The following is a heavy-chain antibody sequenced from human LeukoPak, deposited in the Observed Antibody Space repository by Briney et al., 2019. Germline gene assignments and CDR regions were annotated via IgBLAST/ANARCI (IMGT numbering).Heavy chain of an antibody. CDR2: IYYSGIA. J-gene: IGHJ4*02. CDR1: GGSIGTYY. D-gene: IGHD2-21*02. CDR3: AREGDTSKFDY. V-gene: IGHV4-59*01. Sequence: SETLSLTCTVSGGSIGTYYWSWIRQPPGKGLEWIGYIYYSGIANYNPSLTSRVTISVDTSKNQFSLKLSSVPAADTAVYYCAREGDTSKFDYWGQGTLVTVSP.